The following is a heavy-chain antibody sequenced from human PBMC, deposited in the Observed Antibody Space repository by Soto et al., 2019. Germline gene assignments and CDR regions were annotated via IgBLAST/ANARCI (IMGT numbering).Heavy chain of an antibody. J-gene: IGHJ6*02. CDR3: ASLQDTDYDSSGYYRGLYYYGMDV. CDR1: GGSISSGDYY. Sequence: QVQLQESGPGLVKPSQTLSLTCTVSGGSISSGDYYWSWIRQPPGKGLEWIGYIYYSGSTYYNPSLMSLVTLSVDTSKNQCSLELSSVTAADTAVYYCASLQDTDYDSSGYYRGLYYYGMDVWGQGTTVTVSS. CDR2: IYYSGST. D-gene: IGHD3-22*01. V-gene: IGHV4-30-4*01.